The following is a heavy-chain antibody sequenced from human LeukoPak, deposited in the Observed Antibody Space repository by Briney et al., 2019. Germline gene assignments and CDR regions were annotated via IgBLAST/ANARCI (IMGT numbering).Heavy chain of an antibody. J-gene: IGHJ4*02. CDR3: ARDGLTGSHPFDY. CDR2: ISSSSSYI. V-gene: IGHV3-21*01. CDR1: EFTFSSYA. D-gene: IGHD1-20*01. Sequence: GGSLRLSCAASEFTFSSYAMSWVSQAPGKGLEWVSSISSSSSYIYYADSVKGRFTISRDNAKNSLYLQMNSLRAEDTAVYYCARDGLTGSHPFDYWGQGTLVTVSS.